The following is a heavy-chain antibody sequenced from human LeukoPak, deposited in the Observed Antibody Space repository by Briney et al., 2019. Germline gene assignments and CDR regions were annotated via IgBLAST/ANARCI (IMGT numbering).Heavy chain of an antibody. V-gene: IGHV4-39*01. Sequence: SETLSLTCTVSGGSISSSSYYWGWIRQPPGKGLERIGSIYYSGSTYYNPSLKSRVTISVDTSKNQFSLKLSSVTAADTAVYYCARHGNYDFWSGYYDYYGMDVWGQGTTVTVSS. CDR3: ARHGNYDFWSGYYDYYGMDV. CDR1: GGSISSSSYY. CDR2: IYYSGST. D-gene: IGHD3-3*01. J-gene: IGHJ6*02.